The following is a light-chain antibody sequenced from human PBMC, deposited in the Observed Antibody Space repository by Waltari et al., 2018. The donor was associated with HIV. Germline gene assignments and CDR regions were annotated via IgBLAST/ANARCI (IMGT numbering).Light chain of an antibody. CDR3: ESADSSLWV. V-gene: IGLV3-25*03. Sequence: SYELTQPPSVSVSPGQTARITCSGDALPKQYAYWYQQTAGQAPVLVIYKDSERTYVIPERVSGSSSGTTVTLTISGVQAEDEADYYCESADSSLWVFGGGTKLTVL. J-gene: IGLJ3*02. CDR2: KDS. CDR1: ALPKQY.